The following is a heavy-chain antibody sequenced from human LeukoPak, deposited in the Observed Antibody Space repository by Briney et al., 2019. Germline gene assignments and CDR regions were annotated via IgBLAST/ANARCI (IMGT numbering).Heavy chain of an antibody. V-gene: IGHV1-46*01. CDR3: ARDPAYYYDSSPPRYYFDY. Sequence: ASVKVSCKASGYTFTSYYMHWVRQAPGQGLEWMGIINPSGGSTSYAQKFQGRVTMTRDTSTSTVYMELSSLRSEDTAVYYCARDPAYYYDSSPPRYYFDYWGQGTLVTVSS. CDR2: INPSGGST. CDR1: GYTFTSYY. J-gene: IGHJ4*02. D-gene: IGHD3-22*01.